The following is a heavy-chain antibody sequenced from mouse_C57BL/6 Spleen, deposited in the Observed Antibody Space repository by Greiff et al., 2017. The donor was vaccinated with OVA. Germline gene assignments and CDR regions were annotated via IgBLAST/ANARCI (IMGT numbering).Heavy chain of an antibody. J-gene: IGHJ4*01. CDR1: GFTFSDYG. CDR2: ISSGSSTI. Sequence: EVQLKESGGGLVKPGGSLKLSCAASGFTFSDYGMHWVRQAPETGLEWVAYISSGSSTIYYADTVTGRFTISRDNAKNTLFLQMTSLRSEDTAMYDCARLRHAMDYWGQGTSVTVSS. V-gene: IGHV5-17*01. CDR3: ARLRHAMDY.